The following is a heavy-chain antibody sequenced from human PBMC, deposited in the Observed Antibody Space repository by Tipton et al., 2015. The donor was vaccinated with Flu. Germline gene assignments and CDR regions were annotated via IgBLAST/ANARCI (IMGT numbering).Heavy chain of an antibody. CDR2: IYYSGST. CDR3: ARDGGSYCFVDAFDI. Sequence: TLSLTCTVSGGPISSYYWSWIRQPPGKGLEWIGYIYYSGSTNYNPSLKSRVTISVDTSKNQFSLKLSSVTAADTAVYYGARDGGSYCFVDAFDIWGQGTMVAVSS. D-gene: IGHD1-26*01. CDR1: GGPISSYY. V-gene: IGHV4-59*01. J-gene: IGHJ3*02.